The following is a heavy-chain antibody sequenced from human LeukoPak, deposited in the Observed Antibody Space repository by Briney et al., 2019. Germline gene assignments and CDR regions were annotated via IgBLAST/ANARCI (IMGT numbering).Heavy chain of an antibody. Sequence: EASVKVSCKVSGYTLTELSMHWVRQAPGKGLEWMGGFDPEDGETIYAQKFQGRVTMTEDTSTDTAHMELSSLRSEDTAVYYCATSRWSGRVWFGELGDNWFDPWGQGTLVTVSS. CDR3: ATSRWSGRVWFGELGDNWFDP. J-gene: IGHJ5*02. CDR1: GYTLTELS. CDR2: FDPEDGET. D-gene: IGHD3-10*01. V-gene: IGHV1-24*01.